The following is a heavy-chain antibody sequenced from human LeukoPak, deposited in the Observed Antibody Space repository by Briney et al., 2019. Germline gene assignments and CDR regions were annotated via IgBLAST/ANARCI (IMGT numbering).Heavy chain of an antibody. V-gene: IGHV3-23*01. CDR1: GFTFSSYA. J-gene: IGHJ4*02. CDR3: VKEAVESSGWQFDY. D-gene: IGHD6-19*01. Sequence: AGSLRLSCAASGFTFSSYAMSWVRQAPGKGLEWVSAISGSGGSTYYADSVRGRFTISRDNSKNTLYLQMNSLRAEDTAVYYCVKEAVESSGWQFDYWGQGTLVTVSS. CDR2: ISGSGGST.